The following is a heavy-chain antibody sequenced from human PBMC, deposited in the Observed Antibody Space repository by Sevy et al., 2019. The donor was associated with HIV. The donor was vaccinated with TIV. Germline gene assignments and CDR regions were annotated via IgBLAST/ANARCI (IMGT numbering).Heavy chain of an antibody. CDR1: GGTFSTFL. V-gene: IGHV1-69*13. D-gene: IGHD2-21*02. CDR2: IRPIFGTV. Sequence: ASVKVSCKASGGTFSTFLISWERQAPGQGLEWMGGIRPIFGTVDYARKFQAGVTFTADESTSKDYMELSSLRPDDTAVYYCATRGDCGGDCSIYYFDYWGQGSLVTVSS. CDR3: ATRGDCGGDCSIYYFDY. J-gene: IGHJ4*02.